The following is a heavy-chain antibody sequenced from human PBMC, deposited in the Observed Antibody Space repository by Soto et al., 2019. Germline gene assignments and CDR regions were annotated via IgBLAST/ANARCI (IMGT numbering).Heavy chain of an antibody. CDR2: IYYSGST. CDR3: ARHISLRYNWNHAFDI. Sequence: SETLSLTCTVSGGSISSYYWSWIRQPPGKGLEWIGYIYYSGSTNYNPSLKSRVTISVDTSKNQFSLKLSSVTAADTAVYYCARHISLRYNWNHAFDIWGQGTMVTVSS. D-gene: IGHD1-20*01. CDR1: GGSISSYY. J-gene: IGHJ3*02. V-gene: IGHV4-59*08.